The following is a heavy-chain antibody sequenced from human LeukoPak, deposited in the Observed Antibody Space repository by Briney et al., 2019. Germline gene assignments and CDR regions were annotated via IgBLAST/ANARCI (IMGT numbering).Heavy chain of an antibody. V-gene: IGHV4-30-4*08. J-gene: IGHJ4*02. CDR2: IYYSGST. CDR3: ARGHTDYDFWSGYSREFDY. Sequence: SETLSLTCAVYGGSFSGYYWSWIRQPPGKGLEWIGYIYYSGSTYYNPSLKSRVTISVDTSKNQFSLKLSSVTAADTAVYYCARGHTDYDFWSGYSREFDYWGQGTLVTVSS. D-gene: IGHD3-3*01. CDR1: GGSFSGYY.